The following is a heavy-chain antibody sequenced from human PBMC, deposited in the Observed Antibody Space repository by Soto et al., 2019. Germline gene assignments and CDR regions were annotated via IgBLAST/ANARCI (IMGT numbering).Heavy chain of an antibody. CDR2: INPSGGST. Sequence: QVQLVQSGAEVKKPGASVKISCKASGYTFTSYYMHWVRQAPAQGLEWMGIINPSGGSTDYAQKHQGRIAMARDTSTSTVYMELNSLRYEDTAVYYCARPPYPGRINALCYPLDYWGQGTLVTVSS. V-gene: IGHV1-46*01. J-gene: IGHJ4*02. CDR3: ARPPYPGRINALCYPLDY. CDR1: GYTFTSYY. D-gene: IGHD2-8*01.